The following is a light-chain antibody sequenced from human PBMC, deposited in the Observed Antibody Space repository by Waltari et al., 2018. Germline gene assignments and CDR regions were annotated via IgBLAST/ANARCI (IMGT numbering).Light chain of an antibody. Sequence: EIVMTQTPATLSVSPGERATLSCRASQSVSSNLAWYQQKPGQAPRLLISDASTRDTGIPGRFSGSGSGTEFTLTISSMQSEDFAFYHCQQYNNWPPLTFGGGTKVEIK. V-gene: IGKV3-15*01. CDR3: QQYNNWPPLT. J-gene: IGKJ4*01. CDR1: QSVSSN. CDR2: DAS.